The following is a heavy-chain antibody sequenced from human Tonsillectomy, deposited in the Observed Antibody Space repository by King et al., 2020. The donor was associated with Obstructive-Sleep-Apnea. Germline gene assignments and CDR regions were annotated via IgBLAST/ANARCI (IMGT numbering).Heavy chain of an antibody. CDR2: IYYSGST. Sequence: VQLQESGPGLVKPSQTLSLTCTVSGGSISSGGYYWSWIRQHPGKGLEWIGYIYYSGSTYYNPSLKSRVTISVDTSKNQFSLKLSSMTAADTAVYYCARVGTALEWLPNYYYGMDVWGQGTTVTVSS. V-gene: IGHV4-31*03. D-gene: IGHD3-3*01. CDR1: GGSISSGGYY. J-gene: IGHJ6*02. CDR3: ARVGTALEWLPNYYYGMDV.